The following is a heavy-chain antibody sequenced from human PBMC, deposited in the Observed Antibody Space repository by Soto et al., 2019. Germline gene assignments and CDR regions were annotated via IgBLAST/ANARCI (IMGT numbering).Heavy chain of an antibody. Sequence: QVQLVQSGAEVKKPGASVKASCKAPGYTFTSYAMHWVRQAPGQGLEWMAWINAGNGNTKYSQKFQGRVTIPRDTSASTAYMELSSLRFEDTAVYSCARDRGLDYWGQGTLVTVSS. CDR2: INAGNGNT. V-gene: IGHV1-3*01. CDR1: GYTFTSYA. CDR3: ARDRGLDY. D-gene: IGHD1-26*01. J-gene: IGHJ4*02.